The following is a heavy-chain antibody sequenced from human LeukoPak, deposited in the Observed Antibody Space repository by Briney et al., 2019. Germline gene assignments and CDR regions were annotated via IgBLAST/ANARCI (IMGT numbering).Heavy chain of an antibody. D-gene: IGHD2-15*01. J-gene: IGHJ5*02. V-gene: IGHV1-18*04. CDR1: GYTFTSYG. CDR2: ISAYNGNT. CDR3: ARASSALVVVAATRGYWFDP. Sequence: ASVKVSCKASGYTFTSYGISWVRQAPGQGLEWMGWISAYNGNTNYAQKLQGRVTMTTDTSTSTAYMELRSLRSDDTAVYYCARASSALVVVAATRGYWFDPWGQGTLVTVSS.